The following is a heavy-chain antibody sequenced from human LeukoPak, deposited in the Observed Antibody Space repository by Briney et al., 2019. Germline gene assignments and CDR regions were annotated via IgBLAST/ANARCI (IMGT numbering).Heavy chain of an antibody. CDR1: GYTFTGYY. CDR3: AGSQITMVRGVIMGNWFDP. J-gene: IGHJ5*02. CDR2: INPNSGGT. D-gene: IGHD3-10*01. Sequence: ASAKVSCKASGYTFTGYYMHWVRQAPGQGLEWMGWINPNSGGTNYAQKFQGRVTMTRDTSISTAYMELSRLRSDDTAVYYCAGSQITMVRGVIMGNWFDPWGQGTLVTVSS. V-gene: IGHV1-2*02.